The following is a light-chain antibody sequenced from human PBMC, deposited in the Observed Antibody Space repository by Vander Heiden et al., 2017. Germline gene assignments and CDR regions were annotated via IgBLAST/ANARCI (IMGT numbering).Light chain of an antibody. CDR3: QQYHNWRT. J-gene: IGKJ1*01. Sequence: DTVITQSPATLSVSPGERATLPCSASQSVGSKLAWYQQKPSQAPMLIIYDATTGATGLPARFSSSGSRTEFTLTISSLQSEDFAVYCCQQYHNWRTFGQGTKVEIK. V-gene: IGKV3-15*01. CDR2: DAT. CDR1: QSVGSK.